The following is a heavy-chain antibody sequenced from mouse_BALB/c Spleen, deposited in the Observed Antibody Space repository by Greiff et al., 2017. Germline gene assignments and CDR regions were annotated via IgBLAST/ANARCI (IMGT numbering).Heavy chain of an antibody. CDR2: IDPENGNT. J-gene: IGHJ1*01. Sequence: VHVKQSGAELVRPGALVKLSCKASGFNIKDYYMHWVKQRPEQGLEWIGWIDPENGNTIYDPKFQGKASITADTSSNTAYLQLSSLTSEDTAVYYCARRTMITFFDVWGAGTTVTVSS. CDR1: GFNIKDYY. D-gene: IGHD2-4*01. V-gene: IGHV14-1*02. CDR3: ARRTMITFFDV.